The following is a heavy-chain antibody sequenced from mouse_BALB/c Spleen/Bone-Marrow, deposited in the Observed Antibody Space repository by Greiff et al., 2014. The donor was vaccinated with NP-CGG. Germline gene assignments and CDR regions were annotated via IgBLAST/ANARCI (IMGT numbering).Heavy chain of an antibody. CDR3: AKPEDGYAMDY. J-gene: IGHJ4*01. CDR2: IWGDGST. CDR1: GFSLTSNG. D-gene: IGHD2-3*01. Sequence: QVQLKQSGPGLVAPSQSLSITRTVSGFSLTSNGVSWVRQPPGKGLEWLGVIWGDGSTKYHSALISRLSISKDNSKSRVFLKLNSLHTDDTATYYCAKPEDGYAMDYWGQGTSVTVSS. V-gene: IGHV2-3*01.